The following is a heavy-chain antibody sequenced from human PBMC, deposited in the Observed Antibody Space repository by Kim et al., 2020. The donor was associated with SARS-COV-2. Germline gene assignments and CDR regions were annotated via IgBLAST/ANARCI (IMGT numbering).Heavy chain of an antibody. CDR2: IRNNSGTT. D-gene: IGHD2-15*01. CDR1: GFTFSDYD. CDR3: ARGRGVRVGVVEY. J-gene: IGHJ1*01. Sequence: GGSLRLSCTASGFTFSDYDMSWIRQAPGKGLEWVAYIRNNSGTTYYADSVKGRFTISRDNSKNSLYLQMNSLRAEDTGVYYCARGRGVRVGVVEY. V-gene: IGHV3-11*04.